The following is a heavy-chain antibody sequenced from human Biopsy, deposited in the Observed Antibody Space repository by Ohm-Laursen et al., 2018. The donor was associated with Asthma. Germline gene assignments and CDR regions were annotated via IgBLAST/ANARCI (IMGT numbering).Heavy chain of an antibody. CDR2: ITFDGSTQ. J-gene: IGHJ4*02. D-gene: IGHD6-13*01. Sequence: SLRLSYAASGTHFGSYNMHWARQAPGRGLEWVAVITFDGSTQHYGDSVKGRFTISRDNSKNMLFLQMNSLRAEDTAVYYCSRDTLGYYFDIWGQGTQVTVSS. CDR1: GTHFGSYN. CDR3: SRDTLGYYFDI. V-gene: IGHV3-30-3*01.